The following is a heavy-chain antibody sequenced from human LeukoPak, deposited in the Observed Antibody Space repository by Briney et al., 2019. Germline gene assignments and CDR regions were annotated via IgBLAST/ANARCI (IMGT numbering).Heavy chain of an antibody. D-gene: IGHD2-2*02. Sequence: GGSLRLSCAVSGFTFSSYAMSWVRQAPGKGLEWVSAISGSGGSTYYADSVKGRFTISRDNSKNTLYLQMNSLRAEDTAVYYCAKVIVVVPAAIPYFDYWGQGTLVTVSS. CDR2: ISGSGGST. CDR3: AKVIVVVPAAIPYFDY. J-gene: IGHJ4*02. V-gene: IGHV3-23*01. CDR1: GFTFSSYA.